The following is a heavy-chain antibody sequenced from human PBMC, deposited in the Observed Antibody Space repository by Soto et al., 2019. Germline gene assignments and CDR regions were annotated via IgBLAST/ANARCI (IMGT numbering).Heavy chain of an antibody. D-gene: IGHD3-3*01. CDR2: IDPDGGST. V-gene: IGHV1-46*01. J-gene: IGHJ4*02. CDR3: ASLIGVDTLIDY. Sequence: QVQLVQSGAEVKKPGASVKISCKASGYSFTSYFMHWVRQAPGQGPEWMGIIDPDGGSTSYAQNFQGRVTMTTETSTSTVYVELSSLRSEDTAVYYCASLIGVDTLIDYWGQGTLVTVSS. CDR1: GYSFTSYF.